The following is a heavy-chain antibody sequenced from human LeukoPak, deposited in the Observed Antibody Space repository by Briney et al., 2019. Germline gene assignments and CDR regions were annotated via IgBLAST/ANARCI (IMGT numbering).Heavy chain of an antibody. V-gene: IGHV3-30*04. CDR3: ARATSSYSSSWYYHGCPDD. CDR1: GFTFSRYA. J-gene: IGHJ4*02. CDR2: ISYDGSNK. D-gene: IGHD6-13*01. Sequence: GGSLRLSCAASGFTFSRYAMHWVRQAPGKGLEWVTVISYDGSNKYYADSVKGRFTISRDNSKNTLYLQMNSLRAEDTAVYYCARATSSYSSSWYYHGCPDDWCQGTLVTVSS.